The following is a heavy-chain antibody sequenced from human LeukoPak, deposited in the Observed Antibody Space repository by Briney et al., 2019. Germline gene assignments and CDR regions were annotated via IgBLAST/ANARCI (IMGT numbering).Heavy chain of an antibody. CDR1: GFTFSSYA. CDR3: ARGLATVAVLYYMDV. J-gene: IGHJ6*03. D-gene: IGHD4-23*01. Sequence: PGGSLRLSCAASGFTFSSYAMHWARQAPGKGLEWVAVISYDGSNKYYADSVKGRFTISRDNSKNTLYLQMNSLRAEDTAVYYCARGLATVAVLYYMDVWGKGTTVTVSS. CDR2: ISYDGSNK. V-gene: IGHV3-30-3*01.